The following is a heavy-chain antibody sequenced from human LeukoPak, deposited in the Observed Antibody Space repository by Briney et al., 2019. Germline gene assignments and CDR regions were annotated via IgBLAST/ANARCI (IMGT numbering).Heavy chain of an antibody. Sequence: PSETLSLTCTVSGGSISSYYWSWIRQPPGKGLEWIGYIYYSGSTNYNPSLKSRVTISVDTSKNQFSLKLGSVTAADTAVYYCAREEPRGYSYGYYFDYWGQGTLVTVSS. CDR2: IYYSGST. V-gene: IGHV4-59*01. D-gene: IGHD5-18*01. CDR1: GGSISSYY. J-gene: IGHJ4*02. CDR3: AREEPRGYSYGYYFDY.